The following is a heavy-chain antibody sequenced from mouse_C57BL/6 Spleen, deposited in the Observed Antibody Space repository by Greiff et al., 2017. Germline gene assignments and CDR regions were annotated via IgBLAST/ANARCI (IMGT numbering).Heavy chain of an antibody. CDR2: ISGGGGNT. J-gene: IGHJ2*01. CDR3: ARDYAYYFDY. D-gene: IGHD1-1*02. Sequence: DVKLVESGGGLVKPGGSLKLSCAASGFTFSSYTMSWVRQTPEKRLEWVATISGGGGNTYYPDSVKGRFTISRDNAKNTLYLQMSSLRSEDTALYYCARDYAYYFDYWGQGTTLTVAS. CDR1: GFTFSSYT. V-gene: IGHV5-9*01.